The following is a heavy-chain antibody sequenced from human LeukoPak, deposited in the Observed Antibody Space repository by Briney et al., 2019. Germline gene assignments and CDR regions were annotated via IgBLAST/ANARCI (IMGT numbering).Heavy chain of an antibody. Sequence: SETLSLTCAVYGGSFSGYYWSWIRQPPGKGLEWIGEINHSGSTNYNPSLKSRVTISVDTSKNQFSLKLSSVTAADTAVYYCARQLTGDPRLLYYFDYWGQGTLVTVSS. CDR1: GGSFSGYY. CDR2: INHSGST. J-gene: IGHJ4*02. V-gene: IGHV4-34*01. D-gene: IGHD7-27*01. CDR3: ARQLTGDPRLLYYFDY.